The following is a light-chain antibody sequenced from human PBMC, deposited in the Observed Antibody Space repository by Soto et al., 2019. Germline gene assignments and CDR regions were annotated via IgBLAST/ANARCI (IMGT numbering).Light chain of an antibody. CDR1: KSINIY. CDR3: QQSYRSPYT. CDR2: GAS. V-gene: IGKV1-39*01. Sequence: IQMTQSPSSLSASVGDRVTVTCRASKSINIYLNWYQQKPGKAPTRLIYGASSLQSGVSSRFSGGGSRTDFTLTISSLQPEDFATYYCQQSYRSPYTFGQGTKLEIK. J-gene: IGKJ2*01.